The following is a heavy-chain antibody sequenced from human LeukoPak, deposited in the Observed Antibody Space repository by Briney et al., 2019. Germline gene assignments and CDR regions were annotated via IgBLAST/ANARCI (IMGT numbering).Heavy chain of an antibody. CDR3: VYGGSYYVA. Sequence: GGSLRLSCAASGFTFSSYWMTWVRQAPGTGLELVANIKEDGSEKYYVDSVKGRFTISRDNAKNSLYLQMNSLRPEDTAVYYCVYGGSYYVAWGQGTLVTVSS. J-gene: IGHJ5*02. V-gene: IGHV3-7*01. D-gene: IGHD1-26*01. CDR2: IKEDGSEK. CDR1: GFTFSSYW.